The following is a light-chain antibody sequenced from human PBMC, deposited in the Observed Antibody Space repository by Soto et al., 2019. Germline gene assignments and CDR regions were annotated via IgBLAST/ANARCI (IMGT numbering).Light chain of an antibody. J-gene: IGKJ1*01. CDR2: TAS. CDR1: QGIGKN. Sequence: DIQMTQSPSSLPTSVGDTVTITCRASQGIGKNLAWYQQKPGKVPKVLIYTASTLHSGVPSRFSGSGSGTDFTLTINSLQPEDVATYFCQKYDSVPWSFGQGTRVEI. CDR3: QKYDSVPWS. V-gene: IGKV1-27*01.